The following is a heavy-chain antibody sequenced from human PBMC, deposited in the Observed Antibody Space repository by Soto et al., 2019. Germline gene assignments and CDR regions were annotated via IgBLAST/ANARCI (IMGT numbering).Heavy chain of an antibody. CDR3: ARVAPRYYYDSSGPKVDP. CDR2: IYYSGST. Sequence: TLSLTCTVSGGSISSGGYYWSWIRQHPGKGLEWIGYIYYSGSTYYNPSLKSRVTISVDTSKNQFSLKLSSVTAADTAVYYCARVAPRYYYDSSGPKVDPWGQGTLVTVSS. V-gene: IGHV4-31*03. D-gene: IGHD3-22*01. J-gene: IGHJ5*02. CDR1: GGSISSGGYY.